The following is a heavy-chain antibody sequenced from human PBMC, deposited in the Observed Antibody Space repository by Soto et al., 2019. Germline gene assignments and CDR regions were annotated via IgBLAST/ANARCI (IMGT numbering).Heavy chain of an antibody. D-gene: IGHD5-12*01. CDR1: GFTFSSYG. CDR3: AKDAGPRGCSGYGTNDYYYYYGMDV. Sequence: LRLSCAASGFTFSSYGMHWVRQAPGKGLEWVAVISYDGSNKYYADSVKGRFTISRDNSKNTLYLQMNSLRAEDTAVYYCAKDAGPRGCSGYGTNDYYYYYGMDVWGQGTTVTVSS. CDR2: ISYDGSNK. V-gene: IGHV3-30*18. J-gene: IGHJ6*02.